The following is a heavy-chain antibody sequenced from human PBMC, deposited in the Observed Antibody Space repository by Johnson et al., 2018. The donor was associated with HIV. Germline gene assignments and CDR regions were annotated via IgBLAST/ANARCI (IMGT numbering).Heavy chain of an antibody. CDR2: IGTAGDT. J-gene: IGHJ3*02. CDR1: GFTFSSYD. CDR3: ARGLAADAFDI. D-gene: IGHD6-13*01. V-gene: IGHV3-13*01. Sequence: VQLVESGGGLVQPGGSLRLSCAASGFTFSSYDMHWVRQATGKGLEWVSAIGTAGDTYYPGSVKGRFTISRENAKNSLYLQMNSLRVEDTAVYYCARGLAADAFDIWGQGTMVTVSS.